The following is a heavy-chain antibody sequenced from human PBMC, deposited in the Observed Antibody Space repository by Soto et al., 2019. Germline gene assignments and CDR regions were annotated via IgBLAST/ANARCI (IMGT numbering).Heavy chain of an antibody. Sequence: EVQLVESGGGLVKPGGSLRLSCAASGFTFSNAWMNWVRQAPGKGLEWVGRIKSKTDGGTTDYAAPVKGRFTISRDDSKNTLYLQMNSLKTEDTAVYYCTTASVRREYYYYGMDVWGQGTTVTVSS. D-gene: IGHD1-26*01. CDR3: TTASVRREYYYYGMDV. CDR2: IKSKTDGGTT. J-gene: IGHJ6*02. V-gene: IGHV3-15*07. CDR1: GFTFSNAW.